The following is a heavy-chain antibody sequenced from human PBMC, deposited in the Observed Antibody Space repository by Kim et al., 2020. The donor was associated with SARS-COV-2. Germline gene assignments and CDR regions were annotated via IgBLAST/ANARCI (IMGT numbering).Heavy chain of an antibody. D-gene: IGHD3-22*01. Sequence: PSLKSRVTISVDTSKNQFSLKLSSVTAADTAVYYCASSDYYYDSRSFDPWGQGTLVTVSS. J-gene: IGHJ5*02. V-gene: IGHV4-4*07. CDR3: ASSDYYYDSRSFDP.